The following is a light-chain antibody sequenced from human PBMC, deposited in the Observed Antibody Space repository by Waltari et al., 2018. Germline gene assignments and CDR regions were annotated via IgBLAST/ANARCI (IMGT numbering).Light chain of an antibody. Sequence: QSPLTQPASVSASPGQSITISCTGTSSAIGGYVYPSWYQQHPGRAPKLIIYEVDKRPSGISSRFSGSKSGNTASLTISGLQPEDEADYYCCSYTNSGTRVFGTGTKVTVL. V-gene: IGLV2-14*03. CDR2: EVD. J-gene: IGLJ1*01. CDR1: SSAIGGYVY. CDR3: CSYTNSGTRV.